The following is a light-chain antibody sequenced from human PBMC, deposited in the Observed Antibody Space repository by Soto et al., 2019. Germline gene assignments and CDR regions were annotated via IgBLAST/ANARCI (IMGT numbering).Light chain of an antibody. Sequence: DIEMTQPPGVVSGSLGGRFTITFRASQGISSWLAWYQQKPGKAPKLLISAASILQSGVPSRFGGSGSGTEFTLTISSLQPEDFATYYCQQLHSYPLTFGGGTKVDIK. CDR2: AAS. V-gene: IGKV1D-12*01. CDR1: QGISSW. CDR3: QQLHSYPLT. J-gene: IGKJ4*01.